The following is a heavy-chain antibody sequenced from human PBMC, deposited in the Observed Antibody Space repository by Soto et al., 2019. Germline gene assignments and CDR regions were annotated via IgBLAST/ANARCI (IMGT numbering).Heavy chain of an antibody. V-gene: IGHV3-7*05. CDR2: IKEDGSEK. J-gene: IGHJ4*02. CDR3: ARAVYDSWYNY. CDR1: GFTFSTYW. Sequence: EVQLVESGGGLVQRGGSLSLSCAASGFTFSTYWMAWVRQAPGKGLEWVASIKEDGSEKYYVDSVKGRFTISRDNAEDSLFLQMNSLRAEDTVVYYCARAVYDSWYNYWGQGTLVTVSS. D-gene: IGHD6-13*01.